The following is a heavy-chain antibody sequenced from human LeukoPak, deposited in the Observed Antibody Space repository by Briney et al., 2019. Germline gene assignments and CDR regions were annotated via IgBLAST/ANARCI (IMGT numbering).Heavy chain of an antibody. CDR3: ASAEVIALDY. CDR1: GFIVSSNY. CDR2: IYRGSDT. Sequence: PGGSLRLSCVASGFIVSSNYMNWVRQAPGKGLEWVSVIYRGSDTYYADSVKGRFTISRDNSKNTLYLQMNSLRAEDTAIYYCASAEVIALDYWGQGTLVTVSS. V-gene: IGHV3-53*01. D-gene: IGHD2/OR15-2a*01. J-gene: IGHJ4*02.